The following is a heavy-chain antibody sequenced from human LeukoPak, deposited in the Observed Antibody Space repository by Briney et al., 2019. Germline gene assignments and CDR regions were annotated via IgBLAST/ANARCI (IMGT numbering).Heavy chain of an antibody. D-gene: IGHD3-9*01. J-gene: IGHJ6*04. CDR2: ISSNGGST. CDR3: VKDLVDYDILTGYYGYYYYGMDV. CDR1: GFTFSSYA. V-gene: IGHV3-64D*06. Sequence: GGSLRLSCSASGFTFSSYAMHWVRQAPGKGLEYVSAISSNGGSTYYADSVKGRFTISRDNSKNTLYLQMSSLRAEDTAVYYCVKDLVDYDILTGYYGYYYYGMDVWGKGTTVTVSS.